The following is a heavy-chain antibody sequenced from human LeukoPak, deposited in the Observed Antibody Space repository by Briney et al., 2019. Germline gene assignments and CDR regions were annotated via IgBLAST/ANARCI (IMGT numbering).Heavy chain of an antibody. CDR3: AREEYSTSFDY. CDR1: GFGFNSYI. D-gene: IGHD6-6*01. CDR2: VWDDGNEQ. V-gene: IGHV3-33*01. Sequence: GGSLRLSCAASGFGFNSYIMHWVRQAPDKGLEWVALVWDDGNEQYYADPVKGRFTISRDNSKNTLYLQMNSLRVEDTAVYHCAREEYSTSFDYWGQGTLVTVSS. J-gene: IGHJ4*02.